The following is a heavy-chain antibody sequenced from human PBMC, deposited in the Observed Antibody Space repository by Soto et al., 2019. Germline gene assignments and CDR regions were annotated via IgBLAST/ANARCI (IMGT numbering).Heavy chain of an antibody. D-gene: IGHD2-8*02. V-gene: IGHV4-34*01. CDR1: GGSFSGYY. CDR3: ARDKITGLFAY. CDR2: INHSGST. Sequence: QVQLQQWGAGLLKPSETLSLTCAVYGGSFSGYYWTWIRQPPGTGLEWIGEINHSGSTNYNPSLKXXVTISVDTSKNPFSLKLTSVTAADTAVYYCARDKITGLFAYWGQGTLVTVSS. J-gene: IGHJ4*02.